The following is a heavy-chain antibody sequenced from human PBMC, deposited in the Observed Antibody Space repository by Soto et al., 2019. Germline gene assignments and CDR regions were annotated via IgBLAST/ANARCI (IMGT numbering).Heavy chain of an antibody. CDR3: ARGDGSGQWGWFDP. CDR1: GGPISGGGYY. J-gene: IGHJ5*02. V-gene: IGHV4-31*03. CDR2: IYYSGST. D-gene: IGHD3-10*01. Sequence: LTLTCTLSGGPISGGGYYWSLIRQHPGKGLEWIGYIYYSGSTCNNPSLKSRGTISVVTSKNQFSLKLSSVTAADTAVYYCARGDGSGQWGWFDPWGQGTLVTVSS.